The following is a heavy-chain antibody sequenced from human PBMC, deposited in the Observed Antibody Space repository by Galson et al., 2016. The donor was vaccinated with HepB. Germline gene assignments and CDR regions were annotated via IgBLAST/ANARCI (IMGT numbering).Heavy chain of an antibody. CDR3: ARESTGRGVDAFDI. CDR1: GFTFSRYD. Sequence: SLRLSCAASGFTFSRYDMHWVRQVTGKGLQWVSAIGSAGDTYYSGSVKGRFTISRENAKNSSYLQMNSLRAGDTAVYYCARESTGRGVDAFDIWGQGTMVTVSS. D-gene: IGHD3-16*01. J-gene: IGHJ3*02. V-gene: IGHV3-13*04. CDR2: IGSAGDT.